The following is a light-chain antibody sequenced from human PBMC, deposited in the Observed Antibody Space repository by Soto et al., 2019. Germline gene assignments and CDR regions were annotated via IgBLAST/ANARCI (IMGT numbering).Light chain of an antibody. V-gene: IGLV2-14*01. J-gene: IGLJ1*01. CDR1: SSDIGAYNY. CDR2: EVT. Sequence: QSALTQPASVSASPGQSITISCTGTSSDIGAYNYISWYQQHPGKAPKLMIYEVTNRPSGISNRFSGSRSGNTASLSISGLQAEDEADYYCSSFSSAIAFVFRTGTKLTVL. CDR3: SSFSSAIAFV.